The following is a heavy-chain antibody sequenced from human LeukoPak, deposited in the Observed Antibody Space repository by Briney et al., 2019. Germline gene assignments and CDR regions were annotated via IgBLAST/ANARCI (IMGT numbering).Heavy chain of an antibody. CDR1: GGSISSSSYY. D-gene: IGHD6-19*01. CDR3: ARVAVAGEFGGCFDY. V-gene: IGHV4-39*01. J-gene: IGHJ4*02. Sequence: SETLSLTCTVSGGSISSSSYYWGWIRQPPGKGLEWIGSIYYSGSTYYNPSLKSRVTISVDTSKNQFSLKLSSVTAADTAVYYCARVAVAGEFGGCFDYWGQGTLVTVSS. CDR2: IYYSGST.